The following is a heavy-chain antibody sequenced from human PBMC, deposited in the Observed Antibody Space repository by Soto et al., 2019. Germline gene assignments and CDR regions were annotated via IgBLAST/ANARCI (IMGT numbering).Heavy chain of an antibody. CDR2: IYSGGST. V-gene: IGHV3-53*01. D-gene: IGHD3-3*01. CDR3: ARGLTWDFWSYGMDV. CDR1: GFTVSSNY. Sequence: EVQLVESGGGLIQPGGSLRLSCAASGFTVSSNYMSWVRQAPGKGLEWVSVIYSGGSTYYADSVKGRFTISRDNSKNTLYLQMNSLRAEDTAVYYCARGLTWDFWSYGMDVRGQMTTVTVSS. J-gene: IGHJ6*02.